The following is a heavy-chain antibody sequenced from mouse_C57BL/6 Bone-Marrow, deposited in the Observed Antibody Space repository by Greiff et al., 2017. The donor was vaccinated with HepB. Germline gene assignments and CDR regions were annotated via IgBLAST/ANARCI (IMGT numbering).Heavy chain of an antibody. J-gene: IGHJ3*01. Sequence: EVHLVESGGGLVKPGGSLKLSCAASGFTFSDYGMHWVRQAPEKGLEWVAYISSGSSTIYYADTVKGRFTISRDNAKNTLFLQMTSLRSEDTAMYYCARPGRERGFAYWGQGTLVTVSA. V-gene: IGHV5-17*01. CDR1: GFTFSDYG. CDR3: ARPGRERGFAY. CDR2: ISSGSSTI.